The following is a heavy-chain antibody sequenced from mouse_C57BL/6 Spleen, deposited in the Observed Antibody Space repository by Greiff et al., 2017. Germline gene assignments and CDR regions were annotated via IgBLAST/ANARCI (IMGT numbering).Heavy chain of an antibody. J-gene: IGHJ1*03. CDR2: IDPEDGET. Sequence: VQLQQSGAELVKPGASVKLSCTASGFNIKDYYMPWVKQRTEQGLEWIGRIDPEDGETKYAPKFQGKATITADTSSNTASLQLSSLTSEDTAVYYCARDYYGSSGYFDVWGTGTTVTVSS. CDR1: GFNIKDYY. V-gene: IGHV14-2*01. D-gene: IGHD1-1*01. CDR3: ARDYYGSSGYFDV.